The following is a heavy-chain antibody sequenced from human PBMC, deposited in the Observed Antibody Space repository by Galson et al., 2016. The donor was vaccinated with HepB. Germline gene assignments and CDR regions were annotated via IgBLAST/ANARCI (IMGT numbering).Heavy chain of an antibody. CDR1: GFAFSSHW. CDR2: FNSDGTIS. J-gene: IGHJ5*02. CDR3: VRDHSVVPTTAYNWFDP. V-gene: IGHV3-74*01. Sequence: SLRLSCAASGFAFSSHWMHWVRQDLGKGLVWVSRFNSDGTISNYADSVKGRFTISRDNAKNTLYLQMNSLRAEDTAVYFCVRDHSVVPTTAYNWFDPWGRGTLVTV. D-gene: IGHD4-23*01.